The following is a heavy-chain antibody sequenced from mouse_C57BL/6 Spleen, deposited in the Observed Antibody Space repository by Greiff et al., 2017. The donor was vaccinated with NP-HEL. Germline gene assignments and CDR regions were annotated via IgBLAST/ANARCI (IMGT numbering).Heavy chain of an antibody. J-gene: IGHJ3*01. CDR2: IRSKSNNYAT. CDR1: GFSFNTYA. D-gene: IGHD2-4*01. V-gene: IGHV10-1*01. Sequence: EVQVVESGGGLVQPKGSLKLSCAASGFSFNTYAMNWVRQAPGKGLEWVARIRSKSNNYATYYADSVKDRFTISRDDSESMLYLQMNNLKTEDTAMYYCVREDYYDYSSPWFAYWGQGTLVTVSA. CDR3: VREDYYDYSSPWFAY.